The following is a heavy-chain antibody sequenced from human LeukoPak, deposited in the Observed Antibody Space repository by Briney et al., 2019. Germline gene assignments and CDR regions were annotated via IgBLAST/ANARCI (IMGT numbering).Heavy chain of an antibody. J-gene: IGHJ5*02. V-gene: IGHV4-34*01. CDR3: ARHRYSYGSGTNIPSWFDP. CDR2: INHSGST. CDR1: GGSFSGYY. D-gene: IGHD3-10*01. Sequence: PSETLSLTCAVYGGSFSGYYWSWIRQPPGKGLEWIGEINHSGSTNYNPSLKSRVTISVDTSKNQFSLKLSSVTAADTAVYYCARHRYSYGSGTNIPSWFDPWGQGTLVTVSS.